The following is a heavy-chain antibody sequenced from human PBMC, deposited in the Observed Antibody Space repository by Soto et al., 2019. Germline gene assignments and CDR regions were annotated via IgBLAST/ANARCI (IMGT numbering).Heavy chain of an antibody. J-gene: IGHJ4*02. V-gene: IGHV1-3*01. CDR3: ARYDYNGYSFDY. CDR1: GYTFSSYA. D-gene: IGHD4-4*01. CDR2: INAGNGNR. Sequence: GASVKVSCKASGYTFSSYAMHWVRQAPGQRLEWMGWINAGNGNRKYSQKFQGRVTMTRDTSTTTVYMELSSLKSEDTAVYYCARYDYNGYSFDYWGQGPLVPVSS.